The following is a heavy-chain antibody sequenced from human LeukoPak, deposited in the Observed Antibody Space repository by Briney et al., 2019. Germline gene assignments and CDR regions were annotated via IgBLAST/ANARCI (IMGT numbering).Heavy chain of an antibody. Sequence: SGPTLVQPTPPLTLTCTFSGFSLRTSGVGVGWIRQPPEKALEWLALIYWDDDKRYSTSLRTRLTITKDTSKNQVVLTMTNMDPVDTATYYCAHYTFTWSTAYWGQGTLVTVSS. V-gene: IGHV2-5*02. D-gene: IGHD3-16*01. CDR1: GFSLRTSGVG. CDR2: IYWDDDK. J-gene: IGHJ4*02. CDR3: AHYTFTWSTAY.